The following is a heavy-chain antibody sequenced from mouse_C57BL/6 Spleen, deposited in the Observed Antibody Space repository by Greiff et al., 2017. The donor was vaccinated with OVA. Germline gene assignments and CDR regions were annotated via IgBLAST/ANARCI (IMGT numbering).Heavy chain of an antibody. J-gene: IGHJ3*01. CDR1: GYTFTSYG. CDR2: IYPSSGNT. V-gene: IGHV1-81*01. CDR3: ARSVPFAC. Sequence: QVHVKQSGAELARPGASVKLSCKASGYTFTSYGISWVKQSTGQGLEWIGEIYPSSGNTYYNEKFKGKATLTADKSSSTAYMELLSLTSEDSAVYFCARSVPFACWGQGTLVTGSA.